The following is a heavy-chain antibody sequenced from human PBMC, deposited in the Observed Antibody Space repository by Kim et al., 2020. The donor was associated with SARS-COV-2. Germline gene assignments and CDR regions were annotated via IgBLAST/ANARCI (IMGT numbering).Heavy chain of an antibody. V-gene: IGHV3-43*01. D-gene: IGHD1-26*01. Sequence: GGSLRLSCAASGFTFDDYTMHWVRQAPGKGLEWVSLISWDGGSTYYADSVKGRFTISRDNSKNSLYLQMNSLRTEDTALYYCAKADASRWASGSYYTDWGQGTLVTVSS. CDR1: GFTFDDYT. CDR2: ISWDGGST. J-gene: IGHJ4*02. CDR3: AKADASRWASGSYYTD.